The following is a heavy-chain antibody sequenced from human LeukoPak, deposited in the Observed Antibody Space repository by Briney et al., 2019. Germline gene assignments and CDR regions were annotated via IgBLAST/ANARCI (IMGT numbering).Heavy chain of an antibody. CDR2: IYYSGST. V-gene: IGHV4-59*08. CDR1: GGSFSGYY. J-gene: IGHJ5*02. CDR3: AGTKGEQIAAAGSFWFDP. D-gene: IGHD6-13*01. Sequence: PSETLSLTCAVYGGSFSGYYWSWIRQPPGKGLEWIGYIYYSGSTNYNPSLKSRVTISVDTSKNQFSLKLSSVTAADTAVYYCAGTKGEQIAAAGSFWFDPWGQGTLVTVSS.